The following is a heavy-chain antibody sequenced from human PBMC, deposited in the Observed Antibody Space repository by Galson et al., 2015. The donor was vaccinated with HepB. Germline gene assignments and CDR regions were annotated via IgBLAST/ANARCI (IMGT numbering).Heavy chain of an antibody. CDR2: IYSGGKT. D-gene: IGHD4-23*01. V-gene: IGHV3-53*01. J-gene: IGHJ2*01. Sequence: SLRLSCAASGFTVTDNYMTWVRQAPGKGLQWVSSIYSGGKTYYADSVKGRFTISRDTSNNTLYLQMNTLRADDTAVYYCVRAKGKEWYLALWGRGTLISVS. CDR1: GFTVTDNY. CDR3: VRAKGKEWYLAL.